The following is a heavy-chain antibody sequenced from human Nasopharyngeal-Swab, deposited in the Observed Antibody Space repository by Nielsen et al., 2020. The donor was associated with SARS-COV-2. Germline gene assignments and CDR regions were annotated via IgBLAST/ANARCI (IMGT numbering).Heavy chain of an antibody. CDR2: ISSSSNI. CDR1: GFTFNNYN. V-gene: IGHV3-69-1*01. CDR3: ARDGLDYDFWSAYFMDV. Sequence: GESLKISCAASGFTFNNYNFNWVRQAPGKGLEWVSSISSSSNIYYADSVKGRFTISRDNTKNSLSLQMNSLRAEDTAVYYCARDGLDYDFWSAYFMDVWGQGTTVIVSS. J-gene: IGHJ6*02. D-gene: IGHD3-3*01.